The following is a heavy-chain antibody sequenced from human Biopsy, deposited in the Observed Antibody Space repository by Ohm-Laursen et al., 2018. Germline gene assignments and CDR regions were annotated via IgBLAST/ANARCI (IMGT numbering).Heavy chain of an antibody. V-gene: IGHV1-2*02. Sequence: GASVKVSCKASGYTLTGYAMHWVRQAPGEGPEWIGLINPNTGATTYAQKFQGRVTMTRDTSISIAYMELSRLRSDDTAMFYCAREAIGHQLPCDDWGQGTLVTVSS. CDR3: AREAIGHQLPCDD. J-gene: IGHJ4*02. D-gene: IGHD3-10*01. CDR1: GYTLTGYA. CDR2: INPNTGAT.